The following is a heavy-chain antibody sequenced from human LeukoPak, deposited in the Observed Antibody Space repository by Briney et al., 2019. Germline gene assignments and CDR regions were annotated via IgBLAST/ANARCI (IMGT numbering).Heavy chain of an antibody. V-gene: IGHV1-46*01. D-gene: IGHD2-2*01. CDR3: AVPPYYYYGMDV. Sequence: GASVKVSCKASGYTFTSYYMHWVRQAPGQGLEWMGIINPSGGSTSYARKFQGRVTMTRDTSTSTVYMELSSLRSEDTAVYYCAVPPYYYYGMDVWGQGTTVTVSS. J-gene: IGHJ6*02. CDR1: GYTFTSYY. CDR2: INPSGGST.